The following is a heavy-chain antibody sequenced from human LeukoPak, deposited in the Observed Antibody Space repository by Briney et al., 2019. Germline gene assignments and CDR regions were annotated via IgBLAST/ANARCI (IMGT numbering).Heavy chain of an antibody. CDR2: INHSGST. Sequence: PSETLSLTCAVYGGSFSGYYWSWIRQPPGKGLEWIGEINHSGSTNYNPSLKSRVTISVDTSKNQFSLKLSSVTAADTAVYYCARGVGAASYYYYYMDVWGKGTTVTVSS. D-gene: IGHD2-15*01. CDR3: ARGVGAASYYYYYMDV. CDR1: GGSFSGYY. J-gene: IGHJ6*03. V-gene: IGHV4-34*01.